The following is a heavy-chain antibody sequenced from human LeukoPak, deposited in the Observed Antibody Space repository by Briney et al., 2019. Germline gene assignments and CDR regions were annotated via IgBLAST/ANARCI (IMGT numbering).Heavy chain of an antibody. CDR2: IYYSGST. CDR1: GGSFSGYY. CDR3: ARDRGWYTFGT. D-gene: IGHD6-19*01. J-gene: IGHJ5*02. V-gene: IGHV4-59*01. Sequence: SETLSLTCAVYGGSFSGYYWSWIRQPPGKGLEWIGYIYYSGSTNYNPSLKSRVTISVDTSKNQFSLKLSSVTAADTAVYYCARDRGWYTFGTWGQGTLVTVSS.